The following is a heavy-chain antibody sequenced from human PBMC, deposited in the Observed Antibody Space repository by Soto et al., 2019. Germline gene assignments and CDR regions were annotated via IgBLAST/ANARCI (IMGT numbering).Heavy chain of an antibody. CDR1: GLTFSSW. CDR3: ASLDTAMIKTAGY. V-gene: IGHV3-7*01. CDR2: TTQDGSGK. D-gene: IGHD5-18*01. J-gene: IGHJ4*02. Sequence: EVQLVESGGGLVQPGGSLRLSCVASGLTFSSWMSWVRQAPGKGLEWVAMTTQDGSGKHYVDSVKGRFTISRDSAKNSIYLQMNSLTVEDTAMYYCASLDTAMIKTAGYWGQGTQVTVSS.